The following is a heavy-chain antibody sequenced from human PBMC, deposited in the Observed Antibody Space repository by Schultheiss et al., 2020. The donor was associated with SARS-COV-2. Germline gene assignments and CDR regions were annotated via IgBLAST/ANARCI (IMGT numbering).Heavy chain of an antibody. D-gene: IGHD2-2*01. CDR2: IYYSGST. J-gene: IGHJ3*02. CDR1: GGSISSINHY. V-gene: IGHV4-39*07. Sequence: SQTLSLTCTVSGGSISSINHYWGWVRQPPGKGLEWIGSIYYSGSTYYNPSLKSRVTISVDTSKNQFSLKLSSVTAADTAVYYCARKDRSTGDAFDIWGQGTMVTVSS. CDR3: ARKDRSTGDAFDI.